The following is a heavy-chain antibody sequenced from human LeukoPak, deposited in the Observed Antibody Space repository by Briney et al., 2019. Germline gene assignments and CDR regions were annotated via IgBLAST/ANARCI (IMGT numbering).Heavy chain of an antibody. D-gene: IGHD6-13*01. Sequence: GGSLRLSCAASGFTFSSYSMNWVRQAPGKGLEWVSSISSSSSCIYYADSVKGRFTISRDNAKNSLSLQMNSLRAEDTAVYYCARGSGATYSSSWYLDYWGQGTLVTVSS. CDR1: GFTFSSYS. J-gene: IGHJ4*02. V-gene: IGHV3-21*01. CDR3: ARGSGATYSSSWYLDY. CDR2: ISSSSSCI.